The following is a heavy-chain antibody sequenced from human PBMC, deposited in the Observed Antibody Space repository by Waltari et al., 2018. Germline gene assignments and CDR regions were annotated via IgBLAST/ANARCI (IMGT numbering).Heavy chain of an antibody. Sequence: EVQLVESGGGLVKPGGSLRLSCVASGFSSNAYTMNWVRHTPGKGLEWVSSIGSSSTYTYYADSVKGRFTISRDNAANSLHLEMNALRPEDTAVYYCASHLEDFYYYMDVWGKGTTVTVSS. CDR1: GFSSNAYT. J-gene: IGHJ6*03. V-gene: IGHV3-21*06. CDR2: IGSSSTYT. CDR3: ASHLEDFYYYMDV.